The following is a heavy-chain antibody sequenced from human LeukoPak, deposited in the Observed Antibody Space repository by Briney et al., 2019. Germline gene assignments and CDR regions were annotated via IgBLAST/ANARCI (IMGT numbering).Heavy chain of an antibody. J-gene: IGHJ4*02. CDR3: ARASSDYSGYDSDY. V-gene: IGHV1-8*03. Sequence: GASVKVSCKASGGSFRRHDINWVRQATGQGLEWMGWMNPNSGNTGYAQKFQGRVTITRNTSISTAYMELSSLRSEDTAVYYCARASSDYSGYDSDYWGQGTLVTVSS. CDR2: MNPNSGNT. CDR1: GGSFRRHD. D-gene: IGHD5-12*01.